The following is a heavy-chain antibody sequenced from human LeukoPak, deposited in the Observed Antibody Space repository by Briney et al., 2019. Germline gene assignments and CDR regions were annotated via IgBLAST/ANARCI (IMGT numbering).Heavy chain of an antibody. CDR2: IYSSGST. D-gene: IGHD2-8*02. Sequence: PSETLSLTCTVSGGSIYNYYCSWIRQPAGKGLEWIGRIYSSGSTNYNSSLKSRATMSVDSSKNQFSLRLNSVTAADTAVYYCAGHHPRNTVDFWGQGTLVTVSS. V-gene: IGHV4-4*07. J-gene: IGHJ4*02. CDR3: AGHHPRNTVDF. CDR1: GGSIYNYY.